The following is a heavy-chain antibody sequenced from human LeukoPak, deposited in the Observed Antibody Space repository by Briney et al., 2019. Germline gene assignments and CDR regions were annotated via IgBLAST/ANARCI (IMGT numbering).Heavy chain of an antibody. Sequence: GASVKVSCSASGYSFTSYAMNWLRQAPAQGLEWMGWVNINTGNPTYSPGFTGRFVLSLDTSVSTAYLQISSLKAEDTAVYYCARDDYYGSGIPYFGGWGQGTLVTVSS. D-gene: IGHD3-10*01. CDR3: ARDDYYGSGIPYFGG. V-gene: IGHV7-4-1*02. CDR1: GYSFTSYA. CDR2: VNINTGNP. J-gene: IGHJ4*02.